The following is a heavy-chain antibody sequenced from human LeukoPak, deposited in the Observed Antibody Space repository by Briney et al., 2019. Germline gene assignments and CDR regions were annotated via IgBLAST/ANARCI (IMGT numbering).Heavy chain of an antibody. Sequence: LRLSCAASGFTFSSYSMNWVRQAPGKGLEWIGNIYYSGNTYYNPSLKSRVTISVDTSKNQFSLKLSSVTAADTAVFYCATHSGSYYFDYWGQGTLVTVSS. CDR3: ATHSGSYYFDY. J-gene: IGHJ4*02. D-gene: IGHD1-26*01. V-gene: IGHV4-59*04. CDR1: GFTFSSYSMN. CDR2: IYYSGNT.